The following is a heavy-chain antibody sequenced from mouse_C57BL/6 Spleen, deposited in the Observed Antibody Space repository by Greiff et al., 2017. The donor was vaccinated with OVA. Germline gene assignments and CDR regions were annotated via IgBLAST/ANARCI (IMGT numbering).Heavy chain of an antibody. J-gene: IGHJ1*03. Sequence: QVQLKESGPELVKPGASVKISCKASGYAFSSSWMNWVKQRPGKGLEWIGRIYPGDGDTNYNGKFKGKATLTADKSSSTAYMQLSSLTSEDSAVYFCARDSNYPYWYFDVWGTGTTVTVSS. D-gene: IGHD2-5*01. CDR1: GYAFSSSW. CDR2: IYPGDGDT. V-gene: IGHV1-82*01. CDR3: ARDSNYPYWYFDV.